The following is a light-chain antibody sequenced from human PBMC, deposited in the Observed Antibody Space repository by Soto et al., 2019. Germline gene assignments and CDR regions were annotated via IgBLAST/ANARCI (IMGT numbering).Light chain of an antibody. CDR1: QSVRGNY. J-gene: IGKJ2*01. Sequence: EIVLTQSPATLSLSPGEGATLFCRASQSVRGNYLTWYQQRPGQAPRLLIYGASDRPTGVPDRFSGSGSWTYFTLTISRLAPEDFAVYYCQQDGGSPYTFGQGTKLE. V-gene: IGKV3-20*01. CDR3: QQDGGSPYT. CDR2: GAS.